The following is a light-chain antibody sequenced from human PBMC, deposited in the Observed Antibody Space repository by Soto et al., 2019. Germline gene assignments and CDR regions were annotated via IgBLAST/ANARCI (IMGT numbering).Light chain of an antibody. CDR2: KAS. J-gene: IGKJ1*01. V-gene: IGKV1-5*03. Sequence: DIQMTQSPSTLSGSVGDRVTITCRASQTISSWLAWYQQKPGKAPKLLIYKASTLKSGVPSRFSGSGSGTEFTLTISSLQPDDFATYYCQHYNRYSEAFGQGTNVDSK. CDR3: QHYNRYSEA. CDR1: QTISSW.